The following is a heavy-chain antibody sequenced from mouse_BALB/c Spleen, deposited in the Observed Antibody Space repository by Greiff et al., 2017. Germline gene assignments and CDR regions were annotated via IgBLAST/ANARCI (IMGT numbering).Heavy chain of an antibody. J-gene: IGHJ3*01. CDR3: AREGDYRGGFAY. Sequence: EVQLVESGGGLVQPGGSLRLSCATSGFTFTDYYMSWVRQPPGKALEWLGFIRNKANGYTTEYSASVKGRFTISRDNSQSILYLQMNTLRAEDSATYYCAREGDYRGGFAYWGQGTLVTVSA. CDR2: IRNKANGYTT. V-gene: IGHV7-3*02. D-gene: IGHD2-14*01. CDR1: GFTFTDYY.